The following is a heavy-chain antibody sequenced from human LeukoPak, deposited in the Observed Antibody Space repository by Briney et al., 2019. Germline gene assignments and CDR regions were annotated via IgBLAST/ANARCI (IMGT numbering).Heavy chain of an antibody. CDR3: AGRKYYYGSGSYYNEGSLIEY. CDR2: INHSGST. J-gene: IGHJ4*02. Sequence: PSETLSLTCAVYGGSFSGYYWSWIRQPPGKGLEWIGEINHSGSTNYNPSLKSRVTISVDTSKNQFSLKLSSVTAADTAVYYCAGRKYYYGSGSYYNEGSLIEYWGQGTLVTVSS. D-gene: IGHD3-10*01. CDR1: GGSFSGYY. V-gene: IGHV4-34*01.